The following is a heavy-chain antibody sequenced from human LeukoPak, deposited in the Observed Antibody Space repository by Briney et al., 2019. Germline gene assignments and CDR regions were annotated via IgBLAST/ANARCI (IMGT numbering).Heavy chain of an antibody. CDR3: ARVGYYGDYALALDH. Sequence: GGSLRLSCTASGFTFSGHWIHWVRQPPGMGLVWVSRINERGTDSMYAESVKGRFTISRDSSKSTLYLQMNSLTVEDTALYYCARVGYYGDYALALDHWGQGTLVSVSS. D-gene: IGHD4-17*01. J-gene: IGHJ4*02. CDR1: GFTFSGHW. CDR2: INERGTDS. V-gene: IGHV3-74*03.